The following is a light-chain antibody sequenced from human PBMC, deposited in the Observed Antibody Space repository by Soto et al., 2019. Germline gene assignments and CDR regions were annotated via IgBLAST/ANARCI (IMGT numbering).Light chain of an antibody. CDR3: CSYAGSRTVV. V-gene: IGLV2-23*01. Sequence: QSVMTQPPSVSAAPGQRVTISCSGSSSNIGGNSVSWYQQHPGKAPRLIIYEGTKRPSGISHRFSGSKSDNTASLTISGLRAEDEAHYHCCSYAGSRTVVFGGGTKLTVL. CDR2: EGT. J-gene: IGLJ3*02. CDR1: SSNIGGNS.